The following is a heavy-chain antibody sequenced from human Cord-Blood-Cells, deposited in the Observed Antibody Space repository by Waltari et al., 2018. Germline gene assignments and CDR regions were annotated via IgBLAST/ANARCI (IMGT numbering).Heavy chain of an antibody. J-gene: IGHJ6*03. D-gene: IGHD6-6*01. CDR2: MNPNSGNT. V-gene: IGHV1-8*01. CDR3: ARAITYSSSSSSDYYYMDV. CDR1: GYTFTSYD. Sequence: QVQLVQSGAEVKKPGASVKVSCKASGYTFTSYDINWVRQATGQGLEWMGWMNPNSGNTGYAQKFQGRVTMTRNTSISTAYMELSSLRSEDTAVYYCARAITYSSSSSSDYYYMDVWGKGTTVTVSS.